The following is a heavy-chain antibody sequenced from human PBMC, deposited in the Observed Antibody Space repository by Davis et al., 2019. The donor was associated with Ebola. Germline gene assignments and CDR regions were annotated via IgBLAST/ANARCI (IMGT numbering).Heavy chain of an antibody. CDR3: ARWGYRWFDP. D-gene: IGHD3-16*01. CDR1: GASISSYY. Sequence: MPSETLSLTCTVSGASISSYYWSWIRQPPGKGLEWIGYIYYSGSTNHNPTLKSRVTISVDTSKNQFSLKLSSVTAADTAVYYCARWGYRWFDPWGQGTLVTVSS. J-gene: IGHJ5*02. V-gene: IGHV4-59*01. CDR2: IYYSGST.